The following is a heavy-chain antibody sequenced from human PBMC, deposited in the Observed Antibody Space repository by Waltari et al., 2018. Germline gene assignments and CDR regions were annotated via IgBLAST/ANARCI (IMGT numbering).Heavy chain of an antibody. Sequence: QLQLQESGPGLVKPSETLSLTCTVSGGSISSSSYYWGWIRQPPGKGLEWIGSIYYIGSTYYNPALKSRVTISVDTSKNQFSLKLSSVTAADTAVYYCARERGMYYYDSSGQNNWFDPWGQGTLVTVSS. J-gene: IGHJ5*02. CDR2: IYYIGST. V-gene: IGHV4-39*07. D-gene: IGHD3-22*01. CDR3: ARERGMYYYDSSGQNNWFDP. CDR1: GGSISSSSYY.